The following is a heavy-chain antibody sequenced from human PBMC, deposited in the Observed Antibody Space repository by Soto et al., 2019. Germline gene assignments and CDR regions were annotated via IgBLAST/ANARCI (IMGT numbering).Heavy chain of an antibody. Sequence: GGSLRLSCAASGFTFSSYSMNWVRQAPGKGLEWVSSISSSSSYIYYADSVKGRFTISRDNAKNSLYLQMNSLRAEDTAVYYCAREAVAGFPYYYYGMDVWGQGTTVTVSS. CDR2: ISSSSSYI. J-gene: IGHJ6*02. V-gene: IGHV3-21*01. CDR3: AREAVAGFPYYYYGMDV. D-gene: IGHD6-19*01. CDR1: GFTFSSYS.